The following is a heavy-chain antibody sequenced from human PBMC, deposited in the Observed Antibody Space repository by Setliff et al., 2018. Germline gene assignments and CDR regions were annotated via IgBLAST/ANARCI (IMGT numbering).Heavy chain of an antibody. Sequence: SETLSLTCTVSGGSISSSSYYWGWIRQPPGKGLEWIGSIYYSGSTYYNPSLKSRVTISVDTSKNQSSLKLSSVTAADTAVYYCARRETYYNFWSGYFDYWGQGTLVTVSS. J-gene: IGHJ4*02. D-gene: IGHD3-3*01. V-gene: IGHV4-39*07. CDR2: IYYSGST. CDR1: GGSISSSSYY. CDR3: ARRETYYNFWSGYFDY.